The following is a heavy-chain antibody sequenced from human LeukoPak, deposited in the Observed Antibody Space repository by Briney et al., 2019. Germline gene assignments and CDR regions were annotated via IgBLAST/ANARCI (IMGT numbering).Heavy chain of an antibody. CDR3: ARDPYYYGSGSYYKPSFDY. CDR1: GYTFTNYG. Sequence: ASVKDSCKASGYTFTNYGISWLRQAPRQGLEWMGWISAYNGNTNYAQKLQGRVTMTTDTSTSTAYMELRSLRSDDTAVYYCARDPYYYGSGSYYKPSFDYWGQGTLVTVSS. J-gene: IGHJ4*02. V-gene: IGHV1-18*01. D-gene: IGHD3-10*01. CDR2: ISAYNGNT.